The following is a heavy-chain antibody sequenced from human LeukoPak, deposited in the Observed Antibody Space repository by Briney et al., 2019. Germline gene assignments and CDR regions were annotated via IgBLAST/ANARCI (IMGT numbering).Heavy chain of an antibody. Sequence: GGSLRLSCAASGFTFSSYSMNWVRQAPGKGLEWVSYISSSSSTIYYADSVKGRFTISRDNAKNSLYLQMNSLRAEDTAVYYCARDGVAGATPVPFDYWGQGTLVTVSS. J-gene: IGHJ4*02. CDR1: GFTFSSYS. D-gene: IGHD1-26*01. CDR2: ISSSSSTI. CDR3: ARDGVAGATPVPFDY. V-gene: IGHV3-48*04.